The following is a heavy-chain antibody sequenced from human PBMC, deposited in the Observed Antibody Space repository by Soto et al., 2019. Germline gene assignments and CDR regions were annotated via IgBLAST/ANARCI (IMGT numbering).Heavy chain of an antibody. CDR2: VSGSGGNT. CDR1: GFTFSTYA. CDR3: AKGRAPSGWYPPYYYGMDV. D-gene: IGHD6-19*01. Sequence: VQLLESGGGLLQPGGSLRLSCAASGFTFSTYAMTWVRQAPGKGPEWVSSVSGSGGNTLYADSVKGRFTISRDNSKNTLYLQMYSLRAGDTAVYYCAKGRAPSGWYPPYYYGMDVWGHGTTVIVSS. J-gene: IGHJ6*02. V-gene: IGHV3-23*01.